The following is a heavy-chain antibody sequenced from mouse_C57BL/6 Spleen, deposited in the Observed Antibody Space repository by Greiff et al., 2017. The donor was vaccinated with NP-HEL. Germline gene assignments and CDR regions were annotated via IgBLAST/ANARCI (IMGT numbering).Heavy chain of an antibody. D-gene: IGHD1-1*01. Sequence: QVHVKQPGAELVRPGTSVKLSCKASGYTFTSYWMHWVKQRPGQGLEWIGVIDPSDSYTNYNQKFKGKATLTVDTSSSTAYMQLSSLTSEDSAVYYCARSTVVGDYWGQGTSVTVSS. CDR1: GYTFTSYW. CDR3: ARSTVVGDY. CDR2: IDPSDSYT. J-gene: IGHJ4*01. V-gene: IGHV1-59*01.